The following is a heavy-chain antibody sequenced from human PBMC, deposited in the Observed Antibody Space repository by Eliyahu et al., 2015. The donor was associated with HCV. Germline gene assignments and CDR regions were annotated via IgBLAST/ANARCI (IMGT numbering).Heavy chain of an antibody. CDR2: IKSKAYGGTA. Sequence: EVQLVESGGDLVQPGRSLRLSCTSSGFTFGDYVMTWVRQAPGKGLEWIGFIKSKAYGGTADYAASVKGRFTISRDDSKSIAYLQMNGLKTEDTGVYYCAKNTPYCDGTSCMGHWGQGTLVTVSS. J-gene: IGHJ4*02. CDR1: GFTFGDYV. CDR3: AKNTPYCDGTSCMGH. D-gene: IGHD2-2*01. V-gene: IGHV3-49*04.